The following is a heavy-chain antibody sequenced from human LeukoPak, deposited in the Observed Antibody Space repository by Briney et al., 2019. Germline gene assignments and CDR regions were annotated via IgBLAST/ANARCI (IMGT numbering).Heavy chain of an antibody. Sequence: SGGSLRLSCAASGFTFDDYAMHWVRQAPGKGLEWVSLISGDGGSTYYADSVKGRFTISRDNSNNSLYLQMNSLRTEDTALYYCAIYDSSPDYYYGMDVWGQGTTVTVSS. CDR1: GFTFDDYA. CDR3: AIYDSSPDYYYGMDV. D-gene: IGHD3-22*01. CDR2: ISGDGGST. J-gene: IGHJ6*02. V-gene: IGHV3-43*02.